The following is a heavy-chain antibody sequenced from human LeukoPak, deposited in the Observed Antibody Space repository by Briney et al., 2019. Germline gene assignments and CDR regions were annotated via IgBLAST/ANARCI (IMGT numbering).Heavy chain of an antibody. Sequence: GGSLRLSCAASGFTFDDYAMHWLRQAPGKGLEWVAGIVWKCCNIGYADSVKGRFTMSRDNAKNYLYLQMNSLRSEGTALYYGAKAEGGWESLPSDYWGQGTLVSVSS. CDR1: GFTFDDYA. D-gene: IGHD1-26*01. CDR3: AKAEGGWESLPSDY. J-gene: IGHJ4*02. V-gene: IGHV3-9*01. CDR2: IVWKCCNI.